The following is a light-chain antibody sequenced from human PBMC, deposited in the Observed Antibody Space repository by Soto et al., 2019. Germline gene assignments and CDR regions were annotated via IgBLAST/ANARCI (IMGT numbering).Light chain of an antibody. Sequence: EIVMTQSPATLSVSPGERATLSCRASQNVASNLAWYQQKPGLAPRLLIYGASTRATGIPARFSGSGSGTEFTVTISSLQSEDFAVYYCQQYNFWPFTFGPGTKVDIK. V-gene: IGKV3-15*01. CDR1: QNVASN. CDR3: QQYNFWPFT. CDR2: GAS. J-gene: IGKJ3*01.